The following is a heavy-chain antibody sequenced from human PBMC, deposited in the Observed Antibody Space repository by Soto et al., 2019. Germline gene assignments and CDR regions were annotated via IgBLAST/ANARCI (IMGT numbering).Heavy chain of an antibody. Sequence: AVKVSCKASGGTFSSYAISWVRQAPGQGLEWMGGIIPIFGTANYAQKFQGRVTITADKSTSTAYMELSSLRSEDTAVYYCARDGPGAARPWSLDYWGQGTLVTVSS. D-gene: IGHD6-6*01. CDR2: IIPIFGTA. J-gene: IGHJ4*02. CDR3: ARDGPGAARPWSLDY. CDR1: GGTFSSYA. V-gene: IGHV1-69*06.